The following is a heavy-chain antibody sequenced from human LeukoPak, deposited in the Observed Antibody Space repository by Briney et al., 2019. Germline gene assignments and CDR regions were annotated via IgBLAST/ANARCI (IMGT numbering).Heavy chain of an antibody. CDR3: ARDLYASGNYRSYWYFDL. CDR2: IYYNGGT. J-gene: IGHJ2*01. Sequence: SETLSLTCTVSGGSISSYYWSWIRQPPGKGLEWIGYIYYNGGTNYNPSLKSRVTISVDTSKKQFSLKLNSVTAADTAVYYCARDLYASGNYRSYWYFDLWGRGTLVTVSS. D-gene: IGHD3-10*01. CDR1: GGSISSYY. V-gene: IGHV4-59*01.